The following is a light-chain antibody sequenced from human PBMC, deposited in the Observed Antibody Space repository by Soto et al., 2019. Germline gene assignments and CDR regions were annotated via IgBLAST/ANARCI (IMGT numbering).Light chain of an antibody. Sequence: DIVMTQSPDSLAVSLGERATINCKSSQSVLYSSNNKNYLAWYQQKPGQPPKLLIYWASTRESGVPDRFSGSGSGTDFTLTISSPQAEDGAVYYCQQYYSTLLTFGGGTKVEIK. CDR3: QQYYSTLLT. CDR1: QSVLYSSNNKNY. V-gene: IGKV4-1*01. J-gene: IGKJ4*01. CDR2: WAS.